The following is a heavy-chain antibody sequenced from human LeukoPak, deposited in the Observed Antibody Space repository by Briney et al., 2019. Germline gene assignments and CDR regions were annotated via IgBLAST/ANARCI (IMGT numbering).Heavy chain of an antibody. D-gene: IGHD3-22*01. Sequence: GGSLRLSCAASGFTLSSYSMNWVRQAPGKGLEWVSYISSTSTIYYADSVKGRFTISRDNAKNSLYLQMNSLRAEDTAVYYCARDYSPPHYYDSSGYFDSWGQGTLVTVSS. V-gene: IGHV3-48*04. CDR3: ARDYSPPHYYDSSGYFDS. CDR2: ISSTSTI. CDR1: GFTLSSYS. J-gene: IGHJ4*02.